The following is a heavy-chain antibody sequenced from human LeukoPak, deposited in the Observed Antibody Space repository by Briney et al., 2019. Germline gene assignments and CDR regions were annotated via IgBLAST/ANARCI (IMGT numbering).Heavy chain of an antibody. CDR3: ARLAVDYSIYVGWFDP. D-gene: IGHD4-11*01. CDR2: IYPDDSDT. Sequence: PGESLKISCKGSGYSFTRYWIGWVRQMPGKGLEWMGIIYPDDSDTRYRPSFQGQVTISADKSISTAYLQWSSLKASDTAMYYCARLAVDYSIYVGWFDPWGQGTLVTVSS. CDR1: GYSFTRYW. V-gene: IGHV5-51*01. J-gene: IGHJ5*02.